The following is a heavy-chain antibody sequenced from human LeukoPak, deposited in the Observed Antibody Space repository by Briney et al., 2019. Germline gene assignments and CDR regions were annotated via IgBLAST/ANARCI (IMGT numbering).Heavy chain of an antibody. D-gene: IGHD6-19*01. CDR3: GRAVAGPVGFDP. Sequence: GRSLRLSCAASGFTFSSYAMSWVRQAPGKGLEWVSAISGSGGSTYYADSVKGRFTISRDNSKNTLYLQMNSLRAEDTAVYYCGRAVAGPVGFDPWGQGTLVTVSS. CDR2: ISGSGGST. CDR1: GFTFSSYA. J-gene: IGHJ5*02. V-gene: IGHV3-23*01.